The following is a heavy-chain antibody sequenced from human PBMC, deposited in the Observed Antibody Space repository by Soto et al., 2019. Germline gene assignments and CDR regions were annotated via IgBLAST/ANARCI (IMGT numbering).Heavy chain of an antibody. CDR1: GFTFSNYA. Sequence: VYLLESGGGLVQPGGSLRLSCAASGFTFSNYAVSWVRQAPGKGLEWVSVISASGDNTYYADSVKGRFTISRDNSKNTLYLEMNRLGADDTAVYYCALDGNTVATWYYWGQGTLVTVSS. D-gene: IGHD4-17*01. V-gene: IGHV3-23*01. J-gene: IGHJ4*02. CDR3: ALDGNTVATWYY. CDR2: ISASGDNT.